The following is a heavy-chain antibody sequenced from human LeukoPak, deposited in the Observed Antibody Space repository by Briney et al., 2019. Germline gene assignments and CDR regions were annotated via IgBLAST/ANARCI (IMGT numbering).Heavy chain of an antibody. CDR2: IHSSGNT. CDR1: GGSISSGSYY. V-gene: IGHV4-61*10. Sequence: SETLSLTCSVSGGSISSGSYYWSWIRQPAGKGLEWIGRIHSSGNTNYNPSLKSRVTMSVDTSKNQFSLKLSSVTAADTAVYYCARGARYYYYMDVWGKGTTVTVSS. J-gene: IGHJ6*03. CDR3: ARGARYYYYMDV. D-gene: IGHD3-16*01.